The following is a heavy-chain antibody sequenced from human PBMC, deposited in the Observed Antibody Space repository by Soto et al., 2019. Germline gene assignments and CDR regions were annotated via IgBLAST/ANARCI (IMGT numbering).Heavy chain of an antibody. CDR3: AKDGSGGFLEWLLWEKFDY. D-gene: IGHD3-3*01. Sequence: EVQLLESGGGLVQPGGSLRLSCAASGFTFSSYAMSWVRQAPGKGLEWVSAISGSGGSTYYADSVKGRFTISRDNSKNTLYLQMNSLRAEDTAVYYCAKDGSGGFLEWLLWEKFDYWGQGTLVTVSS. CDR2: ISGSGGST. V-gene: IGHV3-23*01. CDR1: GFTFSSYA. J-gene: IGHJ4*02.